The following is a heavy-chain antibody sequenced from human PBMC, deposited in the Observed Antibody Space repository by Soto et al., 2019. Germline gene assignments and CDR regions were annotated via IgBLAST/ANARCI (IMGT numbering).Heavy chain of an antibody. Sequence: PGGSLRLSCAASGFTVSSNYMSWVRQAPGKGLEWVSVIYSGGSTYYADSVKGRFTISRDNSKNTLYLQMNSLRAEDTAVYYCASRIAARPDYYYGMDVWGQGTTVTVSS. CDR1: GFTVSSNY. V-gene: IGHV3-53*01. D-gene: IGHD6-6*01. CDR2: IYSGGST. CDR3: ASRIAARPDYYYGMDV. J-gene: IGHJ6*02.